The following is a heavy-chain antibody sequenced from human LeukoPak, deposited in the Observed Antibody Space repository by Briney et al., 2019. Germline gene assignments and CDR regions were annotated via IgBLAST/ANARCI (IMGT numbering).Heavy chain of an antibody. CDR3: TRGMDSRKLGY. D-gene: IGHD3-22*01. CDR2: IHPSGRL. J-gene: IGHJ4*02. CDR1: GASFSSGDQY. V-gene: IGHV4-31*03. Sequence: SQSLSLTYTVSGASFSSGDQYWNWIRHSPGKGLEWIGSIHPSGRLYNNPSLESRVTTSIDTSQNQFSLNLNSVTAADTSVYFCTRGMDSRKLGYWGQGTLVTVSS.